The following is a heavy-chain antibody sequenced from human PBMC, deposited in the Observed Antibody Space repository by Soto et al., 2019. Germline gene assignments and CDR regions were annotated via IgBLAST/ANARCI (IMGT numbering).Heavy chain of an antibody. D-gene: IGHD5-12*01. CDR1: GYTFSDYY. Sequence: QVQLVQSGAEVKKPGASVKVSCKASGYTFSDYYVHWVRQATGQGLVWMGWINPYSGATNYAQKLLDWVTMNGDTSVSPAYLELTTLVSDETALYYCARARANVAPNWFDPWGQGTLVIVSS. CDR2: INPYSGAT. V-gene: IGHV1-2*04. J-gene: IGHJ5*02. CDR3: ARARANVAPNWFDP.